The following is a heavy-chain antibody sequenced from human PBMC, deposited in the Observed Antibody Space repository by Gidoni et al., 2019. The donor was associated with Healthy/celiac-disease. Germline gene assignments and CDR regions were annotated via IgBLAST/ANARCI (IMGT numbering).Heavy chain of an antibody. CDR1: GGSFSGSY. Sequence: QVQLQQWGAELLKPSENLSLTCAVYGGSFSGSYWSWIRQPPGKGLEWIGEINHSGSTNYNPSLKSRVTISVDTSKNQFSLKLSSVTAADTAVYYCARASDIAVAERGYYYGMDVWGQGTTVTVSS. V-gene: IGHV4-34*01. J-gene: IGHJ6*02. D-gene: IGHD6-19*01. CDR3: ARASDIAVAERGYYYGMDV. CDR2: INHSGST.